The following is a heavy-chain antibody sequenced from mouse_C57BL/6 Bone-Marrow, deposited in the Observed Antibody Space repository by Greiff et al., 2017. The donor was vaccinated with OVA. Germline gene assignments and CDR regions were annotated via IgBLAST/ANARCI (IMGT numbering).Heavy chain of an antibody. CDR3: GYDYDVGYFDY. Sequence: LQESGPVLVKPGASVKLSCKASGYTFTSYWMHWVKQRPGQGLEWIGMIHPNSGSTNYNEKFKSKATLTVDKSSSTAYMQLSSLTSENSAVYYCGYDYDVGYFDYWGQGTTLTVSS. D-gene: IGHD2-4*01. J-gene: IGHJ2*01. V-gene: IGHV1-64*01. CDR1: GYTFTSYW. CDR2: IHPNSGST.